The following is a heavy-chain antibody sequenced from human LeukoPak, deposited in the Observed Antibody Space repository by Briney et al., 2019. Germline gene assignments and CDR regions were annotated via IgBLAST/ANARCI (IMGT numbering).Heavy chain of an antibody. J-gene: IGHJ4*02. V-gene: IGHV4-59*01. Sequence: PSETLSLTCTVSGGSISSYYWSWIRQPPGKGLEWIGYIYYSGSTNYNPSLKSRVTISVDTSKNQFSLKLSSVTAADTAVYYCAREGTAMASLDYWGQGTLVTVSS. CDR3: AREGTAMASLDY. CDR1: GGSISSYY. CDR2: IYYSGST. D-gene: IGHD5-18*01.